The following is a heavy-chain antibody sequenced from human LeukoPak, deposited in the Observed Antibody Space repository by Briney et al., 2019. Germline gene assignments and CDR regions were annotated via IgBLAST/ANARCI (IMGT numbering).Heavy chain of an antibody. CDR2: ISAYNGNT. J-gene: IGHJ4*02. Sequence: ASVKVSCKASGYTFTNYGISWVRQAPGQGLEWMGWISAYNGNTNYAQKLQGRVTMTTDTSTNTAYVELRSLRSDDTAVYYCARVGSYCTTISCFDYWGQGTLVTVSS. CDR1: GYTFTNYG. D-gene: IGHD2-8*01. CDR3: ARVGSYCTTISCFDY. V-gene: IGHV1-18*01.